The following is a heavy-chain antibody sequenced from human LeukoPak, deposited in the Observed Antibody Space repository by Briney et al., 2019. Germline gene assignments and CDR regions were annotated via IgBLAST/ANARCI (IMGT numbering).Heavy chain of an antibody. CDR3: TTDEYYDSSGYYYGLEFDY. J-gene: IGHJ4*02. V-gene: IGHV3-15*01. D-gene: IGHD3-22*01. CDR1: GFTFSNAW. Sequence: PGGSLRLSCAASGFTFSNAWMSWVRQAPGKGLEWVGRIKSKTDGGTTDYAAPMKGRFTISRDDSKNTLYLQMNSLKTEDTAVYYYTTDEYYDSSGYYYGLEFDYRGQGTLVTVSS. CDR2: IKSKTDGGTT.